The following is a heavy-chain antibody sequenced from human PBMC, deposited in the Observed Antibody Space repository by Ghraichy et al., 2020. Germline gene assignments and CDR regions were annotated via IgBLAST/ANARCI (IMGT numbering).Heavy chain of an antibody. D-gene: IGHD3-10*01. CDR2: INQDGRKK. CDR1: GLIFSSYW. J-gene: IGHJ3*02. CDR3: SSGDTFDI. Sequence: GESLNISCSASGLIFSSYWMTWVRQAPGKGLEWVANINQDGRKKYYAASVKGRFTISRDNAKNSLYLQMNGLRAEDTAVYYCSSGDTFDIWGQGTLVAVSS. V-gene: IGHV3-7*03.